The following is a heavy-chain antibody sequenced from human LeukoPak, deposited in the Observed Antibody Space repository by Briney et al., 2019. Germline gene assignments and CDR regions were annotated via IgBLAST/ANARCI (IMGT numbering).Heavy chain of an antibody. J-gene: IGHJ3*02. CDR3: ARGGYYDSSGYYSGPFDI. Sequence: SETLSLTCAVYGGSFSGYYWSWIRQPPGKGLEWIGEINHSGSTNYNPSLKSRVTISVDTSKNQFSLKLSSVTAADTAVYYCARGGYYDSSGYYSGPFDIWGQGTMVTVSS. CDR2: INHSGST. V-gene: IGHV4-34*01. D-gene: IGHD3-22*01. CDR1: GGSFSGYY.